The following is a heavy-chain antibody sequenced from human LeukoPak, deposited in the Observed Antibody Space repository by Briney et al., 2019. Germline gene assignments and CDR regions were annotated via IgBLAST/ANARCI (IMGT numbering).Heavy chain of an antibody. V-gene: IGHV3-7*01. CDR2: IKQDGSEK. CDR3: ARDIFYREANLFDY. D-gene: IGHD3-3*01. J-gene: IGHJ4*02. Sequence: PGSSMRPSRPASGFTFSSYWMSSVRQAPGKGLAWVANIKQDGSEKYYVDSVKGRFTISRDNAKNSLYLQMNSLRAEDTAVYYCARDIFYREANLFDYWGQGTLVTVSS. CDR1: GFTFSSYW.